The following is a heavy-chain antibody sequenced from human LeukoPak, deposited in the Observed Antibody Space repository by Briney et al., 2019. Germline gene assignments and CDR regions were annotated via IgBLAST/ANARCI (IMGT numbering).Heavy chain of an antibody. V-gene: IGHV3-23*01. CDR3: AKFHIVVVNGYFDY. CDR1: GFTFDDYA. Sequence: GGSLRLSCAASGFTFDDYAMHWVRQAPGKGLEWVSAIGGSGDTTYYADSVKGRFTISRNYSKNTLYLQMNSLRAEDTAVYYCAKFHIVVVNGYFDYWGQGTLVTVSS. CDR2: IGGSGDTT. D-gene: IGHD2-21*01. J-gene: IGHJ4*02.